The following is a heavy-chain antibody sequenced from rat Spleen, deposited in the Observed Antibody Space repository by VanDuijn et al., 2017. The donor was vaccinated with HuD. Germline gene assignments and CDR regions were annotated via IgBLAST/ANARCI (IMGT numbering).Heavy chain of an antibody. CDR3: ARVDGTYYYVPFDY. V-gene: IGHV5S10*01. J-gene: IGHJ2*01. CDR1: GFTFSDYN. D-gene: IGHD1-12*02. CDR2: ILYDGSRT. Sequence: EVQLVESGGGLVQPGRSLKLSCAASGFTFSDYNMAWVRQAPKKGLEWVATILYDGSRTYYRDSVKGRFTISRDNAKNTQYLKMDSLRSEDTATYYCARVDGTYYYVPFDYWGQGVMVTGSS.